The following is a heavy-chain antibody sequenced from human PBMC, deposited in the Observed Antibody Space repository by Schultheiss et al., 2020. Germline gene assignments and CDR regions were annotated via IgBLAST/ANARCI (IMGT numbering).Heavy chain of an antibody. J-gene: IGHJ4*02. V-gene: IGHV4-59*12. Sequence: SETLSLTCTVSGGSISSYYWSWIRQPPGEGLEWIGYIYYSGSTNYNPSLKSRVTISVDTSKNQFSLKLSSVTAADTAVYYCARVRRVGYDFWSGPFDYWGQGTLVTVSA. CDR2: IYYSGST. CDR1: GGSISSYY. D-gene: IGHD3-3*01. CDR3: ARVRRVGYDFWSGPFDY.